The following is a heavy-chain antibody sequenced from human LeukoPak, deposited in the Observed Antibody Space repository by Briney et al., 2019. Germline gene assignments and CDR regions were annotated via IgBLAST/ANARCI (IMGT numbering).Heavy chain of an antibody. CDR1: GGSISSYY. V-gene: IGHV4-4*07. Sequence: SDTLSLTCTVSGGSISSYYWSWMRHPTGKGLEWIACVHSSGSTNYNPSLKSRVTISVDTSQNQFSLKMNSVTAADTPLYYLAREGVVVVVVPNAHNWFVPWGQGTLVTVSS. D-gene: IGHD2-2*01. J-gene: IGHJ5*02. CDR2: VHSSGST. CDR3: AREGVVVVVVPNAHNWFVP.